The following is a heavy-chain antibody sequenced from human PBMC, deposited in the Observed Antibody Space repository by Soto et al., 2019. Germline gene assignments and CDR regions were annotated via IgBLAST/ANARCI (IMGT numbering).Heavy chain of an antibody. CDR1: GYTFTSYG. Sequence: ASVKVSCKASGYTFTSYGISWVRQAPGQGLEWMGWISAYNGNTNYAQKLQGRVTMTTDTSTSTAYMALRSLRSDDTAVDYCASAQQWLRFLEWSLPDGGMDVWGQGTTVTVSS. J-gene: IGHJ6*02. CDR3: ASAQQWLRFLEWSLPDGGMDV. V-gene: IGHV1-18*04. CDR2: ISAYNGNT. D-gene: IGHD3-3*01.